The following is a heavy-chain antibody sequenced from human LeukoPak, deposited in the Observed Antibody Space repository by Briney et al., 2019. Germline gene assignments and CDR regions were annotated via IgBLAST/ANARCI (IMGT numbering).Heavy chain of an antibody. CDR1: GYIFTSYY. J-gene: IGHJ3*02. Sequence: ASVKVSCKASGYIFTSYYMHWVRQAPGQGLEWMGWMNLNSGNTGYAQKFQGRVTITRNTSISTAYMELSSLRSEDTAVYYCARGLGCSGGSCYDDAFDIWGQGTMVTVSS. D-gene: IGHD2-15*01. CDR2: MNLNSGNT. V-gene: IGHV1-8*03. CDR3: ARGLGCSGGSCYDDAFDI.